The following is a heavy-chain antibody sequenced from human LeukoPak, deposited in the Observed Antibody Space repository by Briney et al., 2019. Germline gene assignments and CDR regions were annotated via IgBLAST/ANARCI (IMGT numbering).Heavy chain of an antibody. V-gene: IGHV1-58*02. D-gene: IGHD4-17*01. CDR3: ARVSSVSGDYSRGNDY. CDR1: GFTLTSSA. CDR2: IVVGSGNT. Sequence: GTSVKVSCKASGFTLTSSAMQWVRQARGQRLEWIGWIVVGSGNTNYAQKFQEGVTITRDMSTSTAYMELSRLRADDTAVYYCARVSSVSGDYSRGNDYWGQGTLVTVSS. J-gene: IGHJ4*02.